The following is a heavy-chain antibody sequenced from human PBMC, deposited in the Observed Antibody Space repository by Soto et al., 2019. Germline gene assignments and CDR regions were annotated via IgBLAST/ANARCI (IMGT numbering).Heavy chain of an antibody. J-gene: IGHJ6*02. D-gene: IGHD3-16*01. V-gene: IGHV4-39*01. CDR2: IYYSGTT. CDR1: GGSISSNSYY. CDR3: ARHKGGYYSGVDV. Sequence: QLQLQESGPGLVKPSETLSLTCTVSGGSISSNSYYWAWIRQPPGKGLEWIGNIYYSGTTYYNPSIKSRVTISVDTSKNHFSLKLSSVTAADTAVYYCARHKGGYYSGVDVWGQGTTVTVSS.